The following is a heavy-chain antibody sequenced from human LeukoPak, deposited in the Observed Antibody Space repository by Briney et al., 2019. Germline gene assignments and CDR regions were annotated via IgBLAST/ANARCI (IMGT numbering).Heavy chain of an antibody. Sequence: SVKVSCKASGGTFSSYAISWVRQAPGQGLEWMGGIIPIFGTANYAQKFQGRVTFISNTSATTAFMELSSLRSEDAAVYYCARDSGSGNNDYWGQGTLVTVSS. D-gene: IGHD1-26*01. V-gene: IGHV1-69*05. J-gene: IGHJ4*02. CDR2: IIPIFGTA. CDR3: ARDSGSGNNDY. CDR1: GGTFSSYA.